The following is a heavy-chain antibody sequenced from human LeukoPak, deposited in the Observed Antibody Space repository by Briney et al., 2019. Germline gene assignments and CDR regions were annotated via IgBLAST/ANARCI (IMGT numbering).Heavy chain of an antibody. V-gene: IGHV4-39*07. D-gene: IGHD3-10*01. Sequence: SETLSLTCTVSGGSISSSSYYWGWIRQPPGKGLEWIGSIYYSGSTYYNPSLKSRVTISVDTSKNQFSLKLSSVTAADTAVYYCARSRYSGSSPVFWFDPWGQGTLVTVSS. CDR1: GGSISSSSYY. CDR3: ARSRYSGSSPVFWFDP. J-gene: IGHJ5*02. CDR2: IYYSGST.